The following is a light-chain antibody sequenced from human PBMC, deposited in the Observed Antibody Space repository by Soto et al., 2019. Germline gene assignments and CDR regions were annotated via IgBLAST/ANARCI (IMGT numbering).Light chain of an antibody. CDR1: QSVSSSY. CDR3: QQSYSTPFT. V-gene: IGKV3-20*01. Sequence: EIGFWQSPGTLPLSTGERATLSCRASQSVSSSYLAWYQQKPGQAPRLLIYGASGRATGIPDRFSGSGSGTDFTLTISSLQPEDFATYYCQQSYSTPFTFGGGTKVDIK. J-gene: IGKJ4*01. CDR2: GAS.